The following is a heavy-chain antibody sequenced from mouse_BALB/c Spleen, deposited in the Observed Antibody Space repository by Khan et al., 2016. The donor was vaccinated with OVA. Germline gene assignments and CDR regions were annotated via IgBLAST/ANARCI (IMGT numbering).Heavy chain of an antibody. D-gene: IGHD2-1*01. J-gene: IGHJ3*01. CDR1: GFTFSTYA. CDR3: ARSPDGNFAY. CDR2: ISSDGDYT. Sequence: EVQLVESGGGLVKPGGSLKLSCAASGFTFSTYAMSWVRQTPEKRLEWVATISSDGDYTYFPDNVTGRFTISRDNAKNTLCLQMNSLRSEDTAMYYCARSPDGNFAYWGQGTLVTVSA. V-gene: IGHV5-9-3*01.